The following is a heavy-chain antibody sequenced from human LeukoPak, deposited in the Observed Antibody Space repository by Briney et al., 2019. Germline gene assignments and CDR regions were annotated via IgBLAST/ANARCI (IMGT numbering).Heavy chain of an antibody. CDR3: ARCLRTDYDFWSARGLGLDY. Sequence: GASVKVSCKASGYTFTSYGISWVRQAPGQGLEWMGWISAYNGNTNYAQKFQGRVTMTRDTSTSTVYMELSSLRSEDTAVYYCARCLRTDYDFWSARGLGLDYWGQGTLVTVSS. J-gene: IGHJ4*02. CDR2: ISAYNGNT. D-gene: IGHD3-3*01. CDR1: GYTFTSYG. V-gene: IGHV1-18*01.